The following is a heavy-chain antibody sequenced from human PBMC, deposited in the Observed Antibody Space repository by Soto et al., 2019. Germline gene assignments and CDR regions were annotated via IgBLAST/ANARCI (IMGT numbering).Heavy chain of an antibody. V-gene: IGHV4-39*01. CDR1: GDTISSSDFY. J-gene: IGHJ3*01. CDR2: IFYSGST. CDR3: ARRTDYGDYSDAFDV. D-gene: IGHD4-17*01. Sequence: QLQLQESGPGLVKPSETRSLTCTASGDTISSSDFYWGWIRQPPGRGLEWIGDIFYSGSTYYNPSVKSRVTISVDTSRNQFSLKLSCVTSADTAVYYCARRTDYGDYSDAFDVWGHGSMVTVSS.